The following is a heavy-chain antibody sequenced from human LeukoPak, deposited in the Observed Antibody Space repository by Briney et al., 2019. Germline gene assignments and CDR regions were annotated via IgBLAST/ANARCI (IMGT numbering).Heavy chain of an antibody. CDR1: GFAFSTYT. CDR3: ARDHSGDY. J-gene: IGHJ4*02. CDR2: INTDGSST. D-gene: IGHD3-10*01. Sequence: AGGSLRLSCAASGFAFSTYTIHWVRQVPGKGLVWVSRINTDGSSTSYADSVKGRFTISRDNAKNTLYLQMNSLRAEDTAVYYCARDHSGDYWGQGTLVTVSS. V-gene: IGHV3-74*01.